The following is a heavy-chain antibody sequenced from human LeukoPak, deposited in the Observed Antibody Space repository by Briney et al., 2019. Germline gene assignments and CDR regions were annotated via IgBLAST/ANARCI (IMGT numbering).Heavy chain of an antibody. D-gene: IGHD3-10*01. J-gene: IGHJ4*02. CDR2: VFNGGST. CDR1: GASIDSHY. CDR3: VSRPADTTWYGVFDY. Sequence: PSETLSLTCSVSGASIDSHYWSWIRQSPGKGLEWIGYVFNGGSTNYNPSLNSRVTMSLDTSRAQFSLRLSSVTAADTAIYYCVSRPADTTWYGVFDYWSQGTLVTVSS. V-gene: IGHV4-59*11.